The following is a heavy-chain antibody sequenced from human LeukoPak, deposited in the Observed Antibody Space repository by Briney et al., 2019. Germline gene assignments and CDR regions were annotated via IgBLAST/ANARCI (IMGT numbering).Heavy chain of an antibody. J-gene: IGHJ4*02. CDR3: AGDPHSLDY. CDR2: IAYTGTI. V-gene: IGHV3-48*01. CDR1: GFTLSSYS. Sequence: GRSLRLSCTASGFTLSSYSMNWVRQAPGKGLGWVAYIAYTGTIHYAASVRGRFAISRDNAKSSLFLQLNSLRGEDTAVYYCAGDPHSLDYWGQGTLVTVSS.